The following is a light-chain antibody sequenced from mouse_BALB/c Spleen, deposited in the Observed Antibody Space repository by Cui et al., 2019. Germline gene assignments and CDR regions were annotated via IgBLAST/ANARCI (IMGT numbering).Light chain of an antibody. CDR1: QSISNN. CDR2: YAS. CDR3: QQSNSWPHLT. Sequence: DIVLTQSPATLSVTPGDSVRLSCSSSQSISNNLHWYQQKSHESPMLLIKYASRSISGITSRFSGSGSGTDFTLSINSVETEDFGMYFCQQSNSWPHLTFGAGTKLELK. J-gene: IGKJ5*01. V-gene: IGKV5-43*01.